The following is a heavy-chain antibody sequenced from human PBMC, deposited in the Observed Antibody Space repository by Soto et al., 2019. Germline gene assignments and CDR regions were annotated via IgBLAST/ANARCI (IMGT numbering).Heavy chain of an antibody. CDR3: ARPTDFHYYAMDV. V-gene: IGHV1-18*01. CDR1: GYTFTSFG. J-gene: IGHJ6*02. Sequence: QVQLVQSGADVKKPGASVKVSCKASGYTFTSFGINWVRQAPGQGLEWMGWISGYNGNTNYAQNLQDRVTMTRDTSTSTAYMELRSLRSDDTAVYYCARPTDFHYYAMDVWGQGTTVTVSS. CDR2: ISGYNGNT.